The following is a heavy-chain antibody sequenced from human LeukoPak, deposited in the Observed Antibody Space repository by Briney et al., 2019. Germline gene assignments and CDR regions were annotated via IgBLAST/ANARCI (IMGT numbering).Heavy chain of an antibody. Sequence: GGSLRLSCSASGFTFSHYWMNWVRQAPGKGLEWVANIKQDGSEKYYVDSVKGRFTISRDNAKNSLYLQMNSLRAEDTAVYYCASLPIGYWGQGTLGTVSS. J-gene: IGHJ4*02. D-gene: IGHD3-10*01. V-gene: IGHV3-7*05. CDR2: IKQDGSEK. CDR3: ASLPIGY. CDR1: GFTFSHYW.